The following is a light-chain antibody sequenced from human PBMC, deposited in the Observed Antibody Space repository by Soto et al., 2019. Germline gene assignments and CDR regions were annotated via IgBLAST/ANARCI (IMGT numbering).Light chain of an antibody. V-gene: IGLV2-14*01. CDR2: DVS. J-gene: IGLJ1*01. Sequence: QSVLTQPASVSGSPGQSITISCTGTSSDVGGYNYVSWYQQHPGKAPKLMINDVSNRPSGVSNRFSGSKSGNTASLTISGLQAEDGADYYCSSYTSSSTLYVFGTGTKVTVL. CDR3: SSYTSSSTLYV. CDR1: SSDVGGYNY.